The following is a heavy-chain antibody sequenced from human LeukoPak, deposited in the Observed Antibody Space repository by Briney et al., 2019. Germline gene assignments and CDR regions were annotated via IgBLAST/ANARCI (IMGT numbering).Heavy chain of an antibody. J-gene: IGHJ4*02. D-gene: IGHD4-17*01. CDR3: AKDLYGDYGGGDFDY. CDR2: ISYDGSNK. V-gene: IGHV3-30*18. Sequence: GGSLRLSCAASGFTFSSYGMHWVRQAPGKGLEWVAVISYDGSNKYYADSVKGRFTISRDNSKNTLYLQMNSLRAEGTAVYYCAKDLYGDYGGGDFDYWGQGTLVTVSS. CDR1: GFTFSSYG.